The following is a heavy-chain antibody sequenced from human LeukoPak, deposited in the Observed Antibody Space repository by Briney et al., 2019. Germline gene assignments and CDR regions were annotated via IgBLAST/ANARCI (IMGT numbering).Heavy chain of an antibody. CDR1: GFTFGDYV. D-gene: IGHD3-3*01. J-gene: IGHJ4*02. V-gene: IGHV3-49*05. CDR2: IRTKPYGGTT. Sequence: NPGGSLRLSCTTSGFTFGDYVVTWFRQAPRKGLEWVAFIRTKPYGGTTEYAASVKGRFTISRDDSESIAYLQMNSLRTEDTAVYYCTRGSDTIFGVARDGFDSWGQGTLVTVSS. CDR3: TRGSDTIFGVARDGFDS.